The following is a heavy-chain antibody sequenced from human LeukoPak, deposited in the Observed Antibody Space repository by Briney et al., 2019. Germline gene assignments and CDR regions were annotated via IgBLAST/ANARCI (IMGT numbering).Heavy chain of an antibody. J-gene: IGHJ4*02. CDR1: GFTFSSYS. D-gene: IGHD2-15*01. CDR3: ARGLGYCSGGSCYYDY. V-gene: IGHV3-48*04. CDR2: ISGSGSTI. Sequence: GGSLRLSCAASGFTFSSYSMNWVRQAPGKGLGWVSYISGSGSTIYYADSVKGRFTISRDNAKNSLYLQMNSLRAEDTALYHCARGLGYCSGGSCYYDYWGQGTLVTVSS.